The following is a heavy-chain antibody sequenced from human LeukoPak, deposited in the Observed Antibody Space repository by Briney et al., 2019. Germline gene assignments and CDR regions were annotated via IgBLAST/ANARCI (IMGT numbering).Heavy chain of an antibody. CDR1: GFTFSSYG. Sequence: PGGSLRLSCAASGFTFSSYGMHWVRQAPGKGLEWVAFIRYDGSNKYYADSVKGRFTISRDNSKNTLYLQMNSLRTEDTALYYCAKDRRYSSGSYRDSFDIWGQGTMVTVSS. CDR2: IRYDGSNK. CDR3: AKDRRYSSGSYRDSFDI. D-gene: IGHD3-10*01. V-gene: IGHV3-30*02. J-gene: IGHJ3*02.